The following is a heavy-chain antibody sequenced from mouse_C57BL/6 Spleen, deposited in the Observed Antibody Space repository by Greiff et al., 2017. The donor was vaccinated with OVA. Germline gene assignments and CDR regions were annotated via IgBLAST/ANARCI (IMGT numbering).Heavy chain of an antibody. CDR1: GYTFTSYG. CDR3: AREGVTTVVEAFAY. CDR2: IYPRSGNT. V-gene: IGHV1-81*01. D-gene: IGHD1-1*01. J-gene: IGHJ3*01. Sequence: QVQLQQSGAELARPGASVKLSCKASGYTFTSYGISWVKQRTGQGLEWIGTIYPRSGNTYYNEKFKGKATLTADKSSSTAYMELRSLTSEDSAVYVCAREGVTTVVEAFAYWGQGTLVTVSA.